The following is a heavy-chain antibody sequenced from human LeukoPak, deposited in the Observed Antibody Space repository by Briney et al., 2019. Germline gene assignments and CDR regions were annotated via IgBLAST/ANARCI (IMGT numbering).Heavy chain of an antibody. V-gene: IGHV4-59*01. D-gene: IGHD3-22*01. CDR1: GDSISTYY. CDR2: IYYTGNT. J-gene: IGHJ3*02. CDR3: ARRGYYYDSSGYYHDASDI. Sequence: SETLSLTCTVSGDSISTYYWSWIRQPPGKGLEWIGYIYYTGNTNYNPSLKSRVTISMDTSKSQFSLKLSSVTAADTALYYCARRGYYYDSSGYYHDASDIWGQGTMVTVSS.